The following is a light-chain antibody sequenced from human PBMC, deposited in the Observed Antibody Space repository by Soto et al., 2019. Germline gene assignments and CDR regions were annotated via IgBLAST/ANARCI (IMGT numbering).Light chain of an antibody. CDR3: QQSYTTPQSWT. Sequence: DIQMTQSPSSLSASVEDRVIITCRSSQSISNHLNWYQQKPGKAPKLLVYAASTLQSGVPSGFSGSGSWTDFARTISSLQPEEFATYFCQQSYTTPQSWTFGQGTKVDIK. V-gene: IGKV1-39*01. CDR2: AAS. CDR1: QSISNH. J-gene: IGKJ1*01.